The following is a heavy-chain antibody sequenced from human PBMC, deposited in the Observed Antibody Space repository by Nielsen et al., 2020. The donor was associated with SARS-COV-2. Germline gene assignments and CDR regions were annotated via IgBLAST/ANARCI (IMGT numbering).Heavy chain of an antibody. CDR2: ISTGATVI. D-gene: IGHD3-10*01. CDR1: GFTFSDYY. V-gene: IGHV3-11*04. J-gene: IGHJ4*02. Sequence: GGSLRLSCATSGFTFSDYYMTWIRQAPGKGLEWIAYISTGATVIYYADSVKGRFTISRDNAKSSVYLQMNSLRAEDTGVYYCARGLGEVADYWGQGALVTVSS. CDR3: ARGLGEVADY.